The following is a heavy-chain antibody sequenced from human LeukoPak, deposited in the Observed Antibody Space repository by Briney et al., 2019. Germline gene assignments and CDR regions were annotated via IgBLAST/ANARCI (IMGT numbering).Heavy chain of an antibody. CDR1: GGSFSGYY. Sequence: SETLSLTCAVYGGSFSGYYWSWIRQPPGKGLEWIGEINHSGSTNYNPSLKSRVTISVDTSKNQFSLKLSSVTAADTAVYYCARGGDPTDWGQGTLVTVSS. CDR3: ARGGDPTD. D-gene: IGHD3-16*01. CDR2: INHSGST. J-gene: IGHJ4*02. V-gene: IGHV4-34*01.